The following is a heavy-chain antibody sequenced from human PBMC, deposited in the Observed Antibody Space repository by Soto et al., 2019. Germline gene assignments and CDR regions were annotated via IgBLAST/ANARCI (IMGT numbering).Heavy chain of an antibody. D-gene: IGHD2-15*01. CDR3: ARDQGCSGGSCYPYYFDY. J-gene: IGHJ4*02. CDR2: IWYDGSNK. Sequence: QVQLVESGGGVVQPGRSLRLSCAASGFTFSRYGMHWVRQAPGKGLEWVAVIWYDGSNKYYADSVKGRFTISRDNSKNTLYLQMNSRRAEDTAVYYCARDQGCSGGSCYPYYFDYWGQGTLVTVSS. V-gene: IGHV3-33*01. CDR1: GFTFSRYG.